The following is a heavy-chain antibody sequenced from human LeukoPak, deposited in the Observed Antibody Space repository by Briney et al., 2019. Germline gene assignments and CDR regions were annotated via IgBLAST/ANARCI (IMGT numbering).Heavy chain of an antibody. V-gene: IGHV1-69*04. D-gene: IGHD2-2*01. CDR2: IIPILGIA. CDR1: GGTFSSYA. CDR3: ARVPAAPIYYYYYYGMDV. J-gene: IGHJ6*02. Sequence: ASVKVSCKASGGTFSSYAISWVRQAPGQGLEWMGRIIPILGIANYAQKFQGRVTITADKSTSTAYMELSSLRSEDTAVYYCARVPAAPIYYYYYYGMDVWGQGTTVTVSS.